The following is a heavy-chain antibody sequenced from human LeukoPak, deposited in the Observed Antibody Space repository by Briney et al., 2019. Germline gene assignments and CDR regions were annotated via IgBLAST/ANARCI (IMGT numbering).Heavy chain of an antibody. D-gene: IGHD2-21*02. CDR1: EYTFTSYY. CDR2: INPNSGGT. J-gene: IGHJ3*02. V-gene: IGHV1-2*02. CDR3: AITWGLASCAGDCLHDAFDI. Sequence: GASVKVSYTASEYTFTSYYIHWVRQAPGQGLVWMGWINPNSGGTNYAQKFQGRVTMARDTSTTTAYMELSRLRSDDTAMYYCAITWGLASCAGDCLHDAFDIWGQGTMVTVSS.